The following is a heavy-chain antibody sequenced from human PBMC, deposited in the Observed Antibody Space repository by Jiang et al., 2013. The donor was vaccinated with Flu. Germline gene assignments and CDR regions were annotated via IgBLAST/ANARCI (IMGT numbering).Heavy chain of an antibody. J-gene: IGHJ5*02. Sequence: GLVKPSQTLSLTCVISGDSVSSDSAAWNWIRQSPSRGLEWLGRTYYRSKWYYDYAVSVHSRMSISPDTSKNQFSLQLNSVTPEDTAVYFCVRDMVCTGTSCYNWLDPWGQGTLVTVSS. D-gene: IGHD2-2*01. CDR3: VRDMVCTGTSCYNWLDP. CDR1: GDSVSSDSAA. CDR2: TYYRSKWYY. V-gene: IGHV6-1*01.